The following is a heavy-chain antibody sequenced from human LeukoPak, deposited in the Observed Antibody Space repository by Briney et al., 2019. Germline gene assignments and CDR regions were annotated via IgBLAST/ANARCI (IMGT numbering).Heavy chain of an antibody. CDR3: ARIPTNAVPAAHNGFDI. CDR1: GGSISSTNCY. Sequence: SETLSLTCTVSGGSISSTNCYWGWIRQPPGKGLEWIGNIYYSGSTYYNPSLRSRVTMSVDTSKNQFSLKLSSVTAADTALYFCARIPTNAVPAAHNGFDIWGQGTMVTVSS. CDR2: IYYSGST. D-gene: IGHD2-2*01. J-gene: IGHJ3*02. V-gene: IGHV4-39*01.